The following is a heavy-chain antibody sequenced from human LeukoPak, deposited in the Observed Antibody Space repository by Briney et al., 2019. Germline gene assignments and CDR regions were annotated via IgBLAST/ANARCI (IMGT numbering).Heavy chain of an antibody. D-gene: IGHD2-21*02. Sequence: GRSLRLSCAASGFSLSDFGTHWVRQAPGKGLEWVAVMSSDERNQYYADSVQGRFTLSRDNSRNTLFLQMNSLRVEDTAVYYCAIGGLTTIDYWGQGTLVAVSS. V-gene: IGHV3-30*03. CDR3: AIGGLTTIDY. J-gene: IGHJ4*02. CDR2: MSSDERNQ. CDR1: GFSLSDFG.